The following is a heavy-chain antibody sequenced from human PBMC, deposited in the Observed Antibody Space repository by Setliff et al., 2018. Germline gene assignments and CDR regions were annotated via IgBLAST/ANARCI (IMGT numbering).Heavy chain of an antibody. V-gene: IGHV1-46*01. D-gene: IGHD3-3*01. CDR2: INPGGLTS. J-gene: IGHJ3*02. CDR3: ASPRRDDLDSPFDAFDI. CDR1: GYTFTNYG. Sequence: ASVKVSCKASGYTFTNYGINWVRQAPGQGLEWMGIINPGGLTSSSTQKFEGRVTMTRDTSTSTVYMELNSLTSDDTAVYYCASPRRDDLDSPFDAFDIWGQGTKVTVSS.